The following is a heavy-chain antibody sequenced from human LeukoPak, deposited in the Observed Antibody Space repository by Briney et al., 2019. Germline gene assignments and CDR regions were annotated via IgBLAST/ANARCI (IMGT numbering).Heavy chain of an antibody. CDR2: IYSGGST. Sequence: GGSLRLSCAASGFTFSDYNMNWVRQAPGKGLEWVSVIYSGGSTYYADSVKGRFTISRDNSKNTLYLQMNSLRAEDTAVYYCARGAVPAASGAFDIWGQGTMVTVSS. D-gene: IGHD2-2*01. CDR3: ARGAVPAASGAFDI. V-gene: IGHV3-66*02. CDR1: GFTFSDYN. J-gene: IGHJ3*02.